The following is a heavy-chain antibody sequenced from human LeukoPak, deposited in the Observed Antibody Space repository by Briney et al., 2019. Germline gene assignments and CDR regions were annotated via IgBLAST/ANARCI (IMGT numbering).Heavy chain of an antibody. CDR2: VDPEDGGT. Sequence: GASVKVSCKSSGYTFTDYYMHWVQQAPGKGLEWMGRVDPEDGGTIYAEKFQGRVTITADTSTDTAYMELSSLRSEGTAVYYCQLYYGDYSFDIWGQGTMVTVSS. J-gene: IGHJ3*02. V-gene: IGHV1-69-2*01. CDR1: GYTFTDYY. CDR3: QLYYGDYSFDI. D-gene: IGHD4-17*01.